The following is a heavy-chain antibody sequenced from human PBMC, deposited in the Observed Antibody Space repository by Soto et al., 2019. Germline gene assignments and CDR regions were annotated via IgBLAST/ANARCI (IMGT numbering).Heavy chain of an antibody. D-gene: IGHD1-7*01. Sequence: QVQLVQSGAEVKKPGASVKVSCKASGYTFTSYDINWVRQATGQGLEWMGWRNPNSGNTGYAQKFQGRVTMTRNTSISTAYMELSSLRSEDTAVYYCARGRRITGTTTGYYYYYMDVWGKGTTVTVSS. V-gene: IGHV1-8*01. J-gene: IGHJ6*03. CDR2: RNPNSGNT. CDR3: ARGRRITGTTTGYYYYYMDV. CDR1: GYTFTSYD.